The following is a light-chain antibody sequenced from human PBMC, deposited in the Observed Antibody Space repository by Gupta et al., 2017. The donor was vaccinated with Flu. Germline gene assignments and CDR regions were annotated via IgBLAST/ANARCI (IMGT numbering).Light chain of an antibody. CDR2: DAP. CDR3: QHRSNWPLT. J-gene: IGKJ3*01. Sequence: EIVLTQSPATLSLSPGERATLSCRASQSVSSYLAWYQQKPGQAPRLLIYDAPNRSTGIPARFSGSGSGTEFTLTISSLEPEDFAVYYCQHRSNWPLTFGHGTKVDIK. V-gene: IGKV3-11*01. CDR1: QSVSSY.